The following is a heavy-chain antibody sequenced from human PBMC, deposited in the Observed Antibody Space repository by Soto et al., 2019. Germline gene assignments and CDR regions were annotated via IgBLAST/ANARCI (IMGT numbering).Heavy chain of an antibody. CDR2: ISSSSSYT. CDR1: GFTFSDYY. CDR3: ARYHWDSGWPLDAFDI. Sequence: QVQLVESGGGLVKPGGSLRLSCAASGFTFSDYYMSWIRQAPGKGLEWVSYISSSSSYTNYADSVKGRFTISRDNAKNSLYLQMNSLRAEDTAVYYCARYHWDSGWPLDAFDIWGQGTMVTVSS. V-gene: IGHV3-11*06. J-gene: IGHJ3*02. D-gene: IGHD6-19*01.